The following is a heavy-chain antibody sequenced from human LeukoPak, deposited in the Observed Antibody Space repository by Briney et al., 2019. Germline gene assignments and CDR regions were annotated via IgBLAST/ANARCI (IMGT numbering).Heavy chain of an antibody. J-gene: IGHJ4*02. CDR1: GGSVSHFY. V-gene: IGHV4-59*08. Sequence: PSETLSLTCTVSGGSVSHFYWSWIRQPPGKGLEWIGYISYSGSTNHNPSLRSRVTISEDTSKNQFSLKLSSVTAAVTAVYHRARHDRTYVYDRSGSADLDYWGQGTLVTVSS. D-gene: IGHD3-22*01. CDR3: ARHDRTYVYDRSGSADLDY. CDR2: ISYSGST.